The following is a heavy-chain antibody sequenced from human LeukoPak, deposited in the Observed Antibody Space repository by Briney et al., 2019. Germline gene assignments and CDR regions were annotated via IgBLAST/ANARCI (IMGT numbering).Heavy chain of an antibody. CDR1: GYSFTSYW. J-gene: IGHJ4*02. V-gene: IGHV5-51*01. CDR3: ARPSAFSFGGFHY. Sequence: GESLKISCKASGYSFTSYWIAWVRQMPGKGLEFMGIIYPGVSETKYSPSFQGQVTFSVDKSITTAYLQWGVLRASDTAMYYCARPSAFSFGGFHYWGQGTLVTVSS. CDR2: IYPGVSET. D-gene: IGHD3-3*01.